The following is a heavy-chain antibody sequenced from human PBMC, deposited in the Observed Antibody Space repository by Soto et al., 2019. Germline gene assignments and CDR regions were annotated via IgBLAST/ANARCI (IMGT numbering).Heavy chain of an antibody. Sequence: GGSLRLSCAASGFTFSSYAMHWVRQAPGKGLEWVAVISYDGSNKYYADSVKGRFTISRDNSKNTLYLQMNSLRAEDTAVYYCARDSDVLRYFDWLVDYYYGMDVWGQGTTVTVSS. D-gene: IGHD3-9*01. V-gene: IGHV3-30-3*01. CDR1: GFTFSSYA. CDR3: ARDSDVLRYFDWLVDYYYGMDV. J-gene: IGHJ6*02. CDR2: ISYDGSNK.